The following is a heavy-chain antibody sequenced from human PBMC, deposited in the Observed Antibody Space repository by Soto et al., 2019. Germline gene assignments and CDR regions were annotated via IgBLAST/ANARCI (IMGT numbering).Heavy chain of an antibody. Sequence: SETLSLTCAVYGGSFSGYYWSWIRQPPGKGLEWIGEINHSGSTNYNPSLKSRVTISVDTSKNQFSLKLSSVTAADTAVYYCARSSRVLRFLEWPLYMDVWGKGTTVTVSS. CDR2: INHSGST. J-gene: IGHJ6*03. CDR3: ARSSRVLRFLEWPLYMDV. D-gene: IGHD3-3*01. V-gene: IGHV4-34*01. CDR1: GGSFSGYY.